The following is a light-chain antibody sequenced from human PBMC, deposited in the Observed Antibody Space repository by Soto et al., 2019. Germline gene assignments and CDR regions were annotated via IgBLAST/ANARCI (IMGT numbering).Light chain of an antibody. Sequence: SSLTQPPSASGSPGQSVTISCTGTSSDVGGYNYVSWYQQHPGKAPKLMIYEVSKRPSGVPDRFSGSKSGNTASLPVSGLQAEDEADYYCSSYAGSNNLVVFGGGTKLTVL. CDR3: SSYAGSNNLVV. J-gene: IGLJ2*01. CDR1: SSDVGGYNY. CDR2: EVS. V-gene: IGLV2-8*01.